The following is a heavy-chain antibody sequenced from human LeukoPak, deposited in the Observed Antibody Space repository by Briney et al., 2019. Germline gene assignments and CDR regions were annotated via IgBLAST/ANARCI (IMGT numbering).Heavy chain of an antibody. J-gene: IGHJ5*02. CDR1: GGSIDIGVYS. V-gene: IGHV4-30-2*01. CDR3: ARFDRSGEEWFDP. D-gene: IGHD3-22*01. Sequence: PSETLSLTRTDSGGSIDIGVYSWSWIRQPPGKGLEWIGSIHYTGRTSYNPSLDSRVTISIDRAKYQFSLKLNSVHAAETAIYYCARFDRSGEEWFDPWGQGTLVTVSS. CDR2: IHYTGRT.